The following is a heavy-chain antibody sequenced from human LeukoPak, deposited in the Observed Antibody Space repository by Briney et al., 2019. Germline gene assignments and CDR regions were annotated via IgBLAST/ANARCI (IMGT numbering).Heavy chain of an antibody. CDR2: VRSKANSYAA. CDR1: GFTFSGSA. D-gene: IGHD1-26*01. Sequence: GVSLRLSCAASGFTFSGSAMHWVRQASGKGLEWVGRVRSKANSYAAAYAASVKGRFTISRDDSKNTAYLQTNSLKTEDTAVYYCTRQDIVGATLLDYWGQGTLVTVSS. CDR3: TRQDIVGATLLDY. V-gene: IGHV3-73*01. J-gene: IGHJ4*02.